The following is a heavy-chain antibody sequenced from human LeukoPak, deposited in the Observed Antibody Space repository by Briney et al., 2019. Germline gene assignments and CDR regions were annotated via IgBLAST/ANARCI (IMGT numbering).Heavy chain of an antibody. Sequence: ASVKVSCKASGYTFTSYYMHWVRQAPGQGLEWMGIINPSGGSTSYAQKFQGRVTMTRDTFTSTVYMELSSLRSEDTAVYYCALRGGYCSSTSCYTALDYWGQGTLVTVSS. CDR2: INPSGGST. D-gene: IGHD2-2*02. V-gene: IGHV1-46*01. CDR3: ALRGGYCSSTSCYTALDY. CDR1: GYTFTSYY. J-gene: IGHJ4*02.